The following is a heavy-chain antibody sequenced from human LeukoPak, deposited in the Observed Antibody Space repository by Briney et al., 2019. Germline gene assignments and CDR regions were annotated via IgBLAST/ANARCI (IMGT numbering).Heavy chain of an antibody. V-gene: IGHV3-7*01. CDR1: GFTFSDYW. Sequence: PGGSLRLSCAASGFTFSDYWMTWVRQAPGKGLEWVANIKPDGSEKYYVDSVRGRFTISRDNAKNSLYLQMNSLRVEDTAVYYCASYLSWWSDLEYWRQGTLVTVSS. CDR3: ASYLSWWSDLEY. J-gene: IGHJ4*02. CDR2: IKPDGSEK. D-gene: IGHD2-8*02.